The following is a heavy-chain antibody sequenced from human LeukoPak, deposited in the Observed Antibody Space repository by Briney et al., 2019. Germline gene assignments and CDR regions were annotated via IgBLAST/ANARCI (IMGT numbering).Heavy chain of an antibody. D-gene: IGHD3-3*01. J-gene: IGHJ6*03. V-gene: IGHV4-61*05. CDR1: GGSIGSTNYY. CDR2: IDNSGST. CDR3: ARHDFWSGYPYYYYYYMDV. Sequence: SETLSLTCTVSGGSIGSTNYYWGWIRQPPGKGLEWIGNIDNSGSTNYNPSLKSRVTISLDTSKNQFSLKLNSVTAADTAVYYCARHDFWSGYPYYYYYYMDVWGKGTTVTVSS.